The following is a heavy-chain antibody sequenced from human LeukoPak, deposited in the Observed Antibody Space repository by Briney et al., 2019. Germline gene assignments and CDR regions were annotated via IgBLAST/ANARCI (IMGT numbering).Heavy chain of an antibody. CDR2: IYYSGST. V-gene: IGHV4-59*08. CDR1: GGSISNYY. D-gene: IGHD6-13*01. J-gene: IGHJ3*01. CDR3: ARHSITAGTEYAFDL. Sequence: SETLSLTCTVSGGSISNYYWSWIRQPPGKGLEWIGYIYYSGSTNYNPSLKSRVTISVDTSKNQFSLKLSSVTAADTAVYYCARHSITAGTEYAFDLWGQGTVVTVSS.